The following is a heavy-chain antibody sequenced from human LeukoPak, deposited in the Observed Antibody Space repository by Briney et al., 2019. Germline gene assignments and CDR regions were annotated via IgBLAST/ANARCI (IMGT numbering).Heavy chain of an antibody. V-gene: IGHV3-15*01. CDR3: SREQLVFDS. D-gene: IGHD6-13*01. CDR2: IKSRTDGGTT. J-gene: IGHJ4*02. CDR1: GFTFSNAW. Sequence: GGSLRLSCAASGFTFSNAWMSWVRQAPGKGLEWVGRIKSRTDGGTTDYAAPVKGRFTISRDDSENTLYLQMNSLKTEDTAVYYCSREQLVFDSWGQGTLVTVSS.